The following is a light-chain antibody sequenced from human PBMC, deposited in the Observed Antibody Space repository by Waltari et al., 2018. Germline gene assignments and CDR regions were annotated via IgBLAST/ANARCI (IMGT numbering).Light chain of an antibody. J-gene: IGLJ1*01. CDR1: SSDGGRYNL. Sequence: QSALTQPASLSWSPGQSLTISCTGTSSDGGRYNLVSWYQQHPGKAPKLMIYEVSKRPSGVSNRFSGSKSGNTASLTISGLQAEDEADYYCCSYAGSSTLLFGTGTKVTVL. CDR3: CSYAGSSTLL. V-gene: IGLV2-23*01. CDR2: EVS.